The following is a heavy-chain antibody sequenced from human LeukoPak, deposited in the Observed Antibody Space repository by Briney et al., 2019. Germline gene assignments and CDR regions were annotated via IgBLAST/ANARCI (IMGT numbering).Heavy chain of an antibody. Sequence: DSGPTLLNPTQTLPLNCTFSGFSLSTSAGGVGGMLQSPGQAQQWLALIYWDDDKRYSPSLNSRLTITEDTSNGQVVLTMTNMDPVDTATYYCARRLPGYISGWSQVNFDYWGQGTLVTVSS. CDR2: IYWDDDK. CDR3: ARRLPGYISGWSQVNFDY. V-gene: IGHV2-5*02. J-gene: IGHJ4*02. D-gene: IGHD6-19*01. CDR1: GFSLSTSAGG.